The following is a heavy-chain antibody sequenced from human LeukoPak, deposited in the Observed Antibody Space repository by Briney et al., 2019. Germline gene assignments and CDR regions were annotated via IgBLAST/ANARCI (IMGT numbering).Heavy chain of an antibody. Sequence: GGSLRLSCAASGFTFSSYAMNWVRQAPGKGLEWVSDISGSGDSTFYADSVKGRFTISRDNSKNTLFLQMNSLRAEDTAVYYCAKSRSSSSSCYNYWGQGTLVTVPS. CDR3: AKSRSSSSSCYNY. V-gene: IGHV3-23*01. CDR2: ISGSGDST. J-gene: IGHJ4*02. CDR1: GFTFSSYA. D-gene: IGHD2-2*02.